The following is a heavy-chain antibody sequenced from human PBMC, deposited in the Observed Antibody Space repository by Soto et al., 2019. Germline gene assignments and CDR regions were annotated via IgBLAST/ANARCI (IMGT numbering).Heavy chain of an antibody. D-gene: IGHD6-19*01. CDR2: IYYSGST. V-gene: IGHV4-39*01. Sequence: SETLSLTCTVSGGSISSSSYYWGWIRQPPGKGLEWIGSIYYSGSTYYNPSLKSRVTISVDTSKNQFSLKLSSVTAADTAVYYCARPLAVSWFDPWGQGTLVTVSS. CDR3: ARPLAVSWFDP. J-gene: IGHJ5*02. CDR1: GGSISSSSYY.